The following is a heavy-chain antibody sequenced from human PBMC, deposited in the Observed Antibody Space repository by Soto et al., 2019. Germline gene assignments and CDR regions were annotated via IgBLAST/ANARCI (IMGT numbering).Heavy chain of an antibody. J-gene: IGHJ4*02. D-gene: IGHD3-9*01. CDR3: ARESYYVLRYFYWLLEVNYFDY. Sequence: TRSPPRGGLGASTRTGGSSWCSARQATGKRLGGIGYIYHSGSTYYNPSLKSRVTISVDRSKNQFSLKLSSVTAADTAVYYCARESYYVLRYFYWLLEVNYFDYWGQGTLVTVSS. V-gene: IGHV4-30-2*01. CDR2: IYHSGST. CDR1: GASTRTGGSS.